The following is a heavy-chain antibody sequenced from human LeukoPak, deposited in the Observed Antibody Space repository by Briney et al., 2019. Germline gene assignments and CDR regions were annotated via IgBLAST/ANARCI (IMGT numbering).Heavy chain of an antibody. D-gene: IGHD3-10*01. CDR2: IKQDGSEK. CDR3: ARVVTMVQGVINAPGWFDP. V-gene: IGHV3-7*01. CDR1: GFTFSSYW. Sequence: GGSLRLSCAASGFTFSSYWMSWVRQAPGKGLEWEANIKQDGSEKYYVDSVKGRFTISRDNAKNSLYLQMNSLRAEDTAVYYCARVVTMVQGVINAPGWFDPWGQGTLVTVSS. J-gene: IGHJ5*02.